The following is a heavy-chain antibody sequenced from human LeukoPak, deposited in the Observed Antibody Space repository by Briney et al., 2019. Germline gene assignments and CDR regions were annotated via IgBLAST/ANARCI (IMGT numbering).Heavy chain of an antibody. J-gene: IGHJ4*02. CDR2: ISSSGSTI. Sequence: GGSLRLSCAASGFTFSDYYMSWIRQAPGKGLEWVSYISSSGSTIYYADSVKGRFTISRGNAKNSLYLQMNSLRAEDTAVYYCASGFLNYDSSGVDYWGQGTLVTVSS. CDR1: GFTFSDYY. D-gene: IGHD3-22*01. V-gene: IGHV3-11*01. CDR3: ASGFLNYDSSGVDY.